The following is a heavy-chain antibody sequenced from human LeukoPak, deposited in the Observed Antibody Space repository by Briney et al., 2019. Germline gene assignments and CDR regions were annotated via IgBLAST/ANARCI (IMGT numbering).Heavy chain of an antibody. J-gene: IGHJ4*02. CDR3: ARDGHYGSGAMGYFDN. Sequence: PGGSLRLSCAASGFTISSYDMHWVRQATGKGLEWVSAIGTTGDTYYSQSVRGRFTISRDNSKNTVYLQMNNMRPEDTAVYYCARDGHYGSGAMGYFDNWGQGTLVTVSS. CDR2: IGTTGDT. V-gene: IGHV3-13*01. D-gene: IGHD3-10*01. CDR1: GFTISSYD.